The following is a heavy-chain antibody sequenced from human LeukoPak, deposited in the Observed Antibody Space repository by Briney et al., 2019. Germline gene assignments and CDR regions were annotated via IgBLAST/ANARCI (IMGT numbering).Heavy chain of an antibody. D-gene: IGHD2-2*03. V-gene: IGHV4-34*01. J-gene: IGHJ3*02. CDR1: GGSFSGYY. CDR3: ARGWMEIRAFDI. Sequence: PSETLSLTCAVYGGSFSGYYWSWIRQPPGKGLEWIGEINHSGSTNCNPSLKSRVTISVDTSKNQFSLKLSSVTAADTAVYYCARGWMEIRAFDIWGQETMVTVSS. CDR2: INHSGST.